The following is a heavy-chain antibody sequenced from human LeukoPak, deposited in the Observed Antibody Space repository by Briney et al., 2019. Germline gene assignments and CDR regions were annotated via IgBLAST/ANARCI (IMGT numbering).Heavy chain of an antibody. Sequence: PGGSLRLSCAASGFSFSSYAMHWARQAPGKGLEWVAFISYDGNDKYYADSVKGRFTISRDNSKNILYLQMNSLRAEDTAVYFCARGGGESLFDYCGQGTRVTVSS. CDR2: ISYDGNDK. V-gene: IGHV3-30-3*01. CDR3: ARGGGESLFDY. J-gene: IGHJ4*02. CDR1: GFSFSSYA. D-gene: IGHD7-27*01.